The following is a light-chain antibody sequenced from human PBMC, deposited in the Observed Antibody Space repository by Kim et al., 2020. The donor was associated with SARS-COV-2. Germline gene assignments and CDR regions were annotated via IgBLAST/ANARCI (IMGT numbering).Light chain of an antibody. CDR3: QQYNNWPLT. V-gene: IGKV3-15*01. J-gene: IGKJ4*01. CDR2: GAS. CDR1: RSVSSN. Sequence: ESPGERATLSCRAGRSVSSNLAWYQQKPGQAPRLLSYGASTRATGIPARFSGSGSGTEFTLTISSLQSEDFAVYYCQQYNNWPLTFGGGTKVDIK.